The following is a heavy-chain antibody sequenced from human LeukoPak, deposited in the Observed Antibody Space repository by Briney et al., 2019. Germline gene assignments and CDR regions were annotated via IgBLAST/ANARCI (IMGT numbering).Heavy chain of an antibody. CDR2: ISGDGGST. CDR1: GFTFDDYA. V-gene: IGHV3-43*02. Sequence: GGSLRLSCAASGFTFDDYAVHWVRQAPGKGLEWVSLISGDGGSTYHADSVKGRFTISRDNSKNSLYLQMNSLRTEDTALYYCAKGPYYDFWSGYLLFWGQGTLVTVSS. D-gene: IGHD3-3*01. J-gene: IGHJ4*02. CDR3: AKGPYYDFWSGYLLF.